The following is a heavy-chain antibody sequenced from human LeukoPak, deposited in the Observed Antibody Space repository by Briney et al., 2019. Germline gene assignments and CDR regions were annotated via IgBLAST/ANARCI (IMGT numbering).Heavy chain of an antibody. D-gene: IGHD3-22*01. Sequence: SETLSLTCTVSGGSISSYYWSWIRQPPGKGLEWIGYIYYSGSTNYNPSLKSRVTISVDTSKNQFSLKLSSVTAADTAVYYCARDGDSSFPNDAFDIWGQGTMVTVSS. CDR2: IYYSGST. CDR3: ARDGDSSFPNDAFDI. J-gene: IGHJ3*02. V-gene: IGHV4-59*12. CDR1: GGSISSYY.